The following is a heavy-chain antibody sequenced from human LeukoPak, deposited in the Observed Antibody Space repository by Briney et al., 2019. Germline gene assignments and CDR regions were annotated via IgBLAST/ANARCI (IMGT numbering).Heavy chain of an antibody. J-gene: IGHJ4*02. Sequence: ASVKVSCKASGYTVSGYYMYWARQAPGQGHEWMGFINPNSGGTNYSQTSQGTVTMPRDTSLSTASMEPSRLRSDDTAVYLSAISTGAMVRGVIISSTHGNFYYWGQGTRVTVSS. V-gene: IGHV1-2*02. CDR1: GYTVSGYY. CDR3: AISTGAMVRGVIISSTHGNFYY. CDR2: INPNSGGT. D-gene: IGHD3-10*01.